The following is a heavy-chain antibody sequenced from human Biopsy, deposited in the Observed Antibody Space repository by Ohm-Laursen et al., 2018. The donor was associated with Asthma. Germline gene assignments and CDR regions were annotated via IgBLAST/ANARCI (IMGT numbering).Heavy chain of an antibody. CDR3: AKDMGAGGNDPDSFIGYYGMDV. CDR2: ISWNSGNI. J-gene: IGHJ6*02. D-gene: IGHD3-16*01. CDR1: GFNFDDYA. V-gene: IGHV3-9*01. Sequence: LTLTCAASGFNFDDYAMYWVRQAPGKGLEWVAGISWNSGNIGYAVSVKGRFIVSRDNVKNSLYLQMNSLRAEDTAQYYCAKDMGAGGNDPDSFIGYYGMDVWGQGTTVTVSS.